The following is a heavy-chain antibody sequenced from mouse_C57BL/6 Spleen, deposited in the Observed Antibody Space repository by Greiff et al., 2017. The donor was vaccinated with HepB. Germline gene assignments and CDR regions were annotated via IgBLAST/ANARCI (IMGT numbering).Heavy chain of an antibody. CDR2: IWSGGST. Sequence: VKLMESGPGLVQPSQSLSITCTVSGFSLTSYGVHWVRQSPGKGLEWLGVIWSGGSTDYNAAFISRLSISKDNSKSQVFFKMNSLQADDTAIYYCARNEEDYYGSRGYAMDYWGQGTSVTVSS. D-gene: IGHD1-1*01. CDR3: ARNEEDYYGSRGYAMDY. J-gene: IGHJ4*01. V-gene: IGHV2-2*01. CDR1: GFSLTSYG.